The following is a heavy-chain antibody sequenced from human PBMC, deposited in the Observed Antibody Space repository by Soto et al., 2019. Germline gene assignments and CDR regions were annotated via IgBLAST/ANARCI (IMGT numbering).Heavy chain of an antibody. J-gene: IGHJ4*02. CDR1: GFMFRSYA. CDR3: ARDGGGTGYQACDN. CDR2: ISYDGNNK. D-gene: IGHD3-9*01. V-gene: IGHV3-30-3*01. Sequence: QVQLVESGGDVVQPGTSLRLSCAASGFMFRSYALHWVRQAPGKGLEWVAVISYDGNNKYVGESVKGRFTISRDMSQNTLYLQMNNLRVEDTAIYYCARDGGGTGYQACDNWGQGTLVTVSS.